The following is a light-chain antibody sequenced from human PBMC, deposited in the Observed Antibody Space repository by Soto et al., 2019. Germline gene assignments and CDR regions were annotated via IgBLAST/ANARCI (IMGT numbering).Light chain of an antibody. J-gene: IGKJ3*01. CDR2: SAS. Sequence: EIVLTQFPATLSLSPGERDTLSCRASQSLHSNFLVWYQQKPGQAPRLLISSASRRATGIPDRFSGSASGTDFTLTISRLEPEDFAVYSCHQSGSSPLTVGPGTKV. CDR3: HQSGSSPLT. V-gene: IGKV3-20*01. CDR1: QSLHSNF.